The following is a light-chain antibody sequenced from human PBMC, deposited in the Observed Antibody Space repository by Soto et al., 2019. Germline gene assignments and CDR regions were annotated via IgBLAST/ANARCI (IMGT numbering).Light chain of an antibody. V-gene: IGKV1-17*01. Sequence: DIQMTQSPSSLSASVGDRVTITCRASQGIRNALGWYQQKPGKAPKRLIYAASSLQSGVPSRFSGSGSGTEFTLTISSLQPEDFATYYCLQHNSYPYTFGQGTKLDIK. CDR1: QGIRNA. CDR2: AAS. CDR3: LQHNSYPYT. J-gene: IGKJ2*01.